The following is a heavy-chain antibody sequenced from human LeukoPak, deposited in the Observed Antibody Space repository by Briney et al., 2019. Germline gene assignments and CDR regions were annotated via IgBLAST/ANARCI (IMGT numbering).Heavy chain of an antibody. CDR1: GDSISSTTYL. V-gene: IGHV4-39*01. CDR2: MHYSGGS. J-gene: IGHJ3*02. D-gene: IGHD3-22*01. CDR3: ASSGTYMIVAGAFDI. Sequence: KPSETLSLTCVVCGDSISSTTYLWGWIRQPPGKGLEYIGTMHYSGGSDYNPSLKSRVTISVDTSKNHFSLKLTSVTAADTAVYYCASSGTYMIVAGAFDIWGQGTMVTVSS.